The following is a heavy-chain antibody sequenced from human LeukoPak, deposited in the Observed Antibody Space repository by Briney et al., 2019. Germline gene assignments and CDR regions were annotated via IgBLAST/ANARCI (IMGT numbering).Heavy chain of an antibody. J-gene: IGHJ5*02. CDR3: ARHVNRATFDP. V-gene: IGHV4-59*08. Sequence: SSETLSLTCAVYGGSFSGYYWSWIRQPPGKGLERIGYIYYSGSTNYNPSLKSRVTISVDTSKNQFSLKLSPVTAADTAVYYCARHVNRATFDPWGQGTLVTVSS. CDR2: IYYSGST. D-gene: IGHD1-14*01. CDR1: GGSFSGYY.